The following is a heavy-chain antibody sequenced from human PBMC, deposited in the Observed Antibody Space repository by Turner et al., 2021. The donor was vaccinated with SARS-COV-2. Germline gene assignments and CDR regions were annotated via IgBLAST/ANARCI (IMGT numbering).Heavy chain of an antibody. J-gene: IGHJ3*02. CDR1: GFAFSSDS. D-gene: IGHD3-22*01. CDR3: ARWVYYDGRGYYPQAFDI. V-gene: IGHV3-21*01. CDR2: ISSSSIYI. Sequence: EVQLVESGGGLVKPGGSMTLSCAASGFAFSSDSMNWVRQAPWKGLGWFSSISSSSIYIYYSDSGKGRFTISKDNAKNSLYLQMNSLRAKDTAVYYCARWVYYDGRGYYPQAFDIWGQGTMVTVSS.